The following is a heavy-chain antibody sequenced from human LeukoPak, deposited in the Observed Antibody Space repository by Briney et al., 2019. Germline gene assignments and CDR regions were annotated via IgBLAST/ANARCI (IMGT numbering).Heavy chain of an antibody. CDR1: GGSISSYY. V-gene: IGHV4-59*08. J-gene: IGHJ4*02. CDR3: ARLQRGYCSGGSCYSYHFHY. Sequence: SETLSLTCTVSGGSISSYYWSWIRQPPGKGLEWIGYIYYSGSTNYNPSLKSRVTISVDTSKNQFSLKLSSVTAADTAVYYCARLQRGYCSGGSCYSYHFHYWGQGTLVTVSS. CDR2: IYYSGST. D-gene: IGHD2-15*01.